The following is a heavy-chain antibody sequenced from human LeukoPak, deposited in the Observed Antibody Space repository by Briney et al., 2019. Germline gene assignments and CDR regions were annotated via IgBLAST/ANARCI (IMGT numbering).Heavy chain of an antibody. CDR3: AREIDPPLEGIAAPNWFDP. Sequence: SVKVSCKASGYTFTSYYKHWVRQAPGQELEWMGGIIPIFGTANYAQKFQGRVTITADESTSTAYMELSSLRSEDTAVYYCAREIDPPLEGIAAPNWFDPWGQGTLVTVSS. D-gene: IGHD6-6*01. V-gene: IGHV1-69*13. CDR1: GYTFTSYY. CDR2: IIPIFGTA. J-gene: IGHJ5*02.